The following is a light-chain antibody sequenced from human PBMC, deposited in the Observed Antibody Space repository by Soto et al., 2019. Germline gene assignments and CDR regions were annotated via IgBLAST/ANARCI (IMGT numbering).Light chain of an antibody. J-gene: IGKJ2*01. V-gene: IGKV3-15*01. CDR2: GAS. CDR1: QSISSS. CDR3: QQYNDWRYT. Sequence: EIVMTQSPATLSVSPGERATLSCRASQSISSSLAWYQLKPGQAPRLLIYGASTRATGIPARFSGSGSGPEFTLTISSLQSEDFAVYYCQQYNDWRYTFGQGTKLEIK.